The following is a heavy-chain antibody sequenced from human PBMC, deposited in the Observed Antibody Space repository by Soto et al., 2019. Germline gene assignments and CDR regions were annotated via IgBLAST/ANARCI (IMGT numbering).Heavy chain of an antibody. Sequence: SETLSLTCTVSGGSISSSYWSWIRQPPGKGLEWIGYIYHRGSTNYNPSLKSRVTISADTSKNQFFLKLTSVSAADTAVYYCASGPPLLCFQHWGQGTQVTVSS. CDR2: IYHRGST. J-gene: IGHJ1*01. CDR3: ASGPPLLCFQH. V-gene: IGHV4-59*01. CDR1: GGSISSSY.